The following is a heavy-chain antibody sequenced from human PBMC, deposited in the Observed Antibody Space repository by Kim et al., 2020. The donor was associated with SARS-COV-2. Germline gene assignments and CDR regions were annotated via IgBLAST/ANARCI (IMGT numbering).Heavy chain of an antibody. V-gene: IGHV3-11*01. CDR3: ARDPDIIAAANWFDP. D-gene: IGHD6-13*01. CDR1: GFTFSDYY. Sequence: GGSLRLSCAASGFTFSDYYMSWIRQAPGKGLEWVSYISSSGSTIYYADSVKGRFTISRDNAKNSLYLQMNSLRAEDTAVYYCARDPDIIAAANWFDPWGQGTLVTVSS. CDR2: ISSSGSTI. J-gene: IGHJ5*02.